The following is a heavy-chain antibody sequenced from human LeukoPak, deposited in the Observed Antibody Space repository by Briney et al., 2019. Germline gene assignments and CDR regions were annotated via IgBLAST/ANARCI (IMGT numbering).Heavy chain of an antibody. D-gene: IGHD6-19*01. Sequence: GGTLRLSCAASGFAFSSYGMSWVRQAPGKGLEWVSAISGSGGSTYYADSVKGRFTISRDNSKNTLYLQMNSLRAEDTAVYYCAKVGIYSSGRSFDYWGQGTLVTVSS. CDR3: AKVGIYSSGRSFDY. CDR1: GFAFSSYG. CDR2: ISGSGGST. V-gene: IGHV3-23*01. J-gene: IGHJ4*02.